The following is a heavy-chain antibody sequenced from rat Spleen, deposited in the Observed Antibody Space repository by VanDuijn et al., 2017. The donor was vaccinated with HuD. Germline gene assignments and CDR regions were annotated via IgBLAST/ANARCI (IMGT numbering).Heavy chain of an antibody. CDR3: ARHEDYGGYSRDYFGY. V-gene: IGHV5-17*01. J-gene: IGHJ2*01. Sequence: EVQLVESGGGLVQPGRSLKFSCAASGFTFSDYAMAWVRQAPKKGLEWVASISYEGTSTYYGDSVKGRFTISRDNAKSTLYLLMNSLRSEDTATYYCARHEDYGGYSRDYFGYWGQGVMVTVSS. D-gene: IGHD1-11*01. CDR2: ISYEGTST. CDR1: GFTFSDYA.